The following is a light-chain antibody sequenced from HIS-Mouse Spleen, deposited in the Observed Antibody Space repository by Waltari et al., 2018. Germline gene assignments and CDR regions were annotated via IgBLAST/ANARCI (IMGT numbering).Light chain of an antibody. CDR2: KDS. CDR1: ALPKQY. J-gene: IGLJ3*02. CDR3: QSADSSGTYRV. Sequence: SYELTQPPSVSVSPGQTARITCSGDALPKQYAYWYQQKPGQAPVLVIYKDSERPSGIPERVSWSSSGTTVTLTISGVQAEDEADYYCQSADSSGTYRVFGGGTKLTVL. V-gene: IGLV3-25*03.